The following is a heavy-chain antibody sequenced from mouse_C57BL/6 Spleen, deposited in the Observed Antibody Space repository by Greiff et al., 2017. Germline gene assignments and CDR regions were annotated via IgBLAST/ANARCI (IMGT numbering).Heavy chain of an antibody. J-gene: IGHJ2*01. CDR3: ARKNYGSSQGFDY. Sequence: EVQLQQSGPELVKPGASVKISCKASGYTFTDYYMNWVKQSHGKSLEWIGDINPNNGGTSYNQKFKGKATLTVDKSSSTAYMELRSLTSEDSAVYYCARKNYGSSQGFDYWGQGTTLTVSS. V-gene: IGHV1-26*01. CDR2: INPNNGGT. CDR1: GYTFTDYY. D-gene: IGHD1-1*01.